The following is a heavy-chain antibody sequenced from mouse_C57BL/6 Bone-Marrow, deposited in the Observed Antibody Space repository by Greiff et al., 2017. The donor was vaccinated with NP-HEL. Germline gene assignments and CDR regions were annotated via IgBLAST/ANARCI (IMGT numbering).Heavy chain of an antibody. CDR2: IWTGGGT. CDR1: GFSLTSYA. CDR3: ARKRGDYYGSSFYWYFDV. Sequence: QVQLKESGPGLVAPSHCLSITCTVSGFSLTSYAISWVRQPPGKGLEWLGVIWTGGGTNYNSALKSRLSISKDNSKSQVFLKMNSLQTDDTARYYCARKRGDYYGSSFYWYFDVWGTGTTVTVSS. V-gene: IGHV2-9-1*01. D-gene: IGHD1-1*01. J-gene: IGHJ1*03.